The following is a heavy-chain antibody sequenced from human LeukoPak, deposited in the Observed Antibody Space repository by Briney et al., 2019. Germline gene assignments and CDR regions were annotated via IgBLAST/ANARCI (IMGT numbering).Heavy chain of an antibody. Sequence: PSETLSLTCTVSGGSISSYYWSWIRQPAGKGLERIGRIYTSGSTNYNPSLKSRVTISVDKSKNQFSLKLSSVTAADTAVYYCARSRNDYDFDYWGQGTLVTVSS. D-gene: IGHD4-17*01. CDR1: GGSISSYY. J-gene: IGHJ4*02. V-gene: IGHV4-4*07. CDR3: ARSRNDYDFDY. CDR2: IYTSGST.